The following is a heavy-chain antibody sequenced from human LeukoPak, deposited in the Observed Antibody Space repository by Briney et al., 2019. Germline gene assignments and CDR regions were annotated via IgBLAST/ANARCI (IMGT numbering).Heavy chain of an antibody. J-gene: IGHJ5*02. CDR3: ARDIRPYNWFDP. Sequence: SETLSLACTVSGGSISSGGYYWSWIRQHPGKGLEWIGYIYYSGRPYYNPSLKSRVTISVDTSKNQFSLNLTSVTAADTAVYYCARDIRPYNWFDPRGQGTLVTVSS. CDR2: IYYSGRP. V-gene: IGHV4-31*03. CDR1: GGSISSGGYY. D-gene: IGHD2-2*02.